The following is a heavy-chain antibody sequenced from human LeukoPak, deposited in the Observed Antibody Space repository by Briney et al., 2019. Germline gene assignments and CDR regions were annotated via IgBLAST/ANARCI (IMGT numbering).Heavy chain of an antibody. CDR3: ARPPYCSSSTCQDAFAI. CDR2: INHSGST. Sequence: SETLSLTCAVYGGSLSGYYWSWLRQPPGKGLEWIGEINHSGSTNYNPSLKSRVTISVDTSRNQFSLKLNSVTAADTAVYYCARPPYCSSSTCQDAFAIWGQGTMVTVSS. V-gene: IGHV4-34*01. D-gene: IGHD2-2*01. CDR1: GGSLSGYY. J-gene: IGHJ3*02.